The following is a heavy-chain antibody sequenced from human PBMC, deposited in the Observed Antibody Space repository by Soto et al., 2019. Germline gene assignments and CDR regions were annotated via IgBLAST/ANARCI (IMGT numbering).Heavy chain of an antibody. Sequence: GASVKVSCKASGYTFTGYYMHWVRQAPGQGLEWMGWINPNSGGTNYAQKFQGWVTMTRDTSISTAYMELSRLRSDDTAVYYCARANLPGIAAAATGYFQHWGQGTLVTAPQ. J-gene: IGHJ1*01. V-gene: IGHV1-2*04. CDR2: INPNSGGT. CDR1: GYTFTGYY. D-gene: IGHD6-13*01. CDR3: ARANLPGIAAAATGYFQH.